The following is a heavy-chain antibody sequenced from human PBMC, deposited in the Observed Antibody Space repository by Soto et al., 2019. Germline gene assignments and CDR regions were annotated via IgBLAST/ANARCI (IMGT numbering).Heavy chain of an antibody. J-gene: IGHJ6*02. CDR3: AKVGIFGVVIMPYYYGMDV. V-gene: IGHV3-23*01. D-gene: IGHD3-3*01. CDR2: ISGSGGST. Sequence: EVQLLESGGGLVQPGGSLRLSCAASGFTFSSYAMSWVRQAPGKGLEWVSAISGSGGSTYYADSVKGRFTISRDNSKNTLYLQMNSLRAEDTAVYYCAKVGIFGVVIMPYYYGMDVSGQGTTVTVSS. CDR1: GFTFSSYA.